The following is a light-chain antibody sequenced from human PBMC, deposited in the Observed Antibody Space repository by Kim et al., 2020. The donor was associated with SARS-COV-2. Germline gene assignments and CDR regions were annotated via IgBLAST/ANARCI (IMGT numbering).Light chain of an antibody. Sequence: DIVMTQSPDSLAVSLGERATINCKSSQSVLYSSNNKNYLAWYQQKPGQPPKLLIYWASTRESGVPDRFSGSGSGTDFTLTISSLQAEDVAVYFCQKSNATRWTFGQGSKMDIK. J-gene: IGKJ1*01. CDR1: QSVLYSSNNKNY. V-gene: IGKV4-1*01. CDR3: QKSNATRWT. CDR2: WAS.